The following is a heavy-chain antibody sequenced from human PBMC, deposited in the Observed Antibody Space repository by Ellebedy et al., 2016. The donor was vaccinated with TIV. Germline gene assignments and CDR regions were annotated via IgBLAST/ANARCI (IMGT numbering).Heavy chain of an antibody. V-gene: IGHV3-7*01. D-gene: IGHD1-26*01. CDR3: ARGGGRVLLYSFDM. J-gene: IGHJ3*02. Sequence: PGGSLRLSCAASGFTFSTYWMGWVRQAAGKGLEWVANTKQDGTEKYYVDSVKGRFTISRDNAKNSLYLEMNSLRAEDTAVYYCARGGGRVLLYSFDMWGQGTMVTVSS. CDR1: GFTFSTYW. CDR2: TKQDGTEK.